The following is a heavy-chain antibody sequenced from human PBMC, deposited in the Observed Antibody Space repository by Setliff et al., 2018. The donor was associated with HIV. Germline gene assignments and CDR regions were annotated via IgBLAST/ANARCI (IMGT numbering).Heavy chain of an antibody. Sequence: SVKVSCKASGDTFSNYVLSWVRQAPGQGLEWMGGIVLMSGTADYAQKFHGRVTITADKSTSTAYMELSSLRSEDTAVYYCARVPYDCAYCYFDYWGQGTLVTVSS. CDR2: IVLMSGTA. D-gene: IGHD2-21*01. V-gene: IGHV1-69*06. J-gene: IGHJ4*02. CDR3: ARVPYDCAYCYFDY. CDR1: GDTFSNYV.